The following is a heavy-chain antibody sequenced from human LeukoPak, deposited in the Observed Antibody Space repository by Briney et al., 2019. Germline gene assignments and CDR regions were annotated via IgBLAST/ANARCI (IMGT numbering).Heavy chain of an antibody. Sequence: GGSLRLSCVASGFTFSDYTMNWVRQAPGKGLEWVSGISASGGSTYYADSVKGRFTISRDNSKNTLYLQMNSLRAEDTAVYYCAKPLNPGRTPLTTYFDYWGQGTLVTVSS. CDR3: AKPLNPGRTPLTTYFDY. CDR2: ISASGGST. CDR1: GFTFSDYT. V-gene: IGHV3-23*01. J-gene: IGHJ4*02. D-gene: IGHD4-17*01.